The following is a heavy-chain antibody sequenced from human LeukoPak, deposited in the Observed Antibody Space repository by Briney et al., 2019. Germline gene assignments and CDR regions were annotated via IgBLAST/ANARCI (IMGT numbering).Heavy chain of an antibody. CDR3: ATDPPGDCSSTSCYLGY. V-gene: IGHV1-24*01. CDR2: FDPEDGET. J-gene: IGHJ4*02. Sequence: ASVKVSCKVSGYTLTELPMHWVRQAPGKGLEWMGGFDPEDGETIYAQKFQGRVTMTEDTSTDTAYMELSSLRSEDTAVYYCATDPPGDCSSTSCYLGYWGQGTLVTVSS. CDR1: GYTLTELP. D-gene: IGHD2-2*01.